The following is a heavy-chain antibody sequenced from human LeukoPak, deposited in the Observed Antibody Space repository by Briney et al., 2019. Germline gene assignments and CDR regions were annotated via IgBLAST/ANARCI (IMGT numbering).Heavy chain of an antibody. CDR2: ISSSSSPI. CDR3: AREWFYDSSGYYVY. J-gene: IGHJ4*02. V-gene: IGHV3-48*02. Sequence: PGRSLRLSCAASGFNFNSHGMNWVRQAPGKGLEWVSYISSSSSPIYYADSVKGRFTISRDNAKSSLYLQMNSLRDEDTAVYYCAREWFYDSSGYYVYWGQGTLVTVSS. CDR1: GFNFNSHG. D-gene: IGHD3-22*01.